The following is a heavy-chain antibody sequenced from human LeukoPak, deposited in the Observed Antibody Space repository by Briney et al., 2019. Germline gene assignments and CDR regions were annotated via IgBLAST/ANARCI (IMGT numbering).Heavy chain of an antibody. CDR3: ARDPPGGGSGMNWFDP. D-gene: IGHD3-10*01. CDR2: IYHSGST. J-gene: IGHJ5*02. V-gene: IGHV4-4*02. CDR1: GGSISSSNW. Sequence: SETLSHTCAVSGGSISSSNWWSWVRQPPGKGLEWIGEIYHSGSTNYNPSLKSRVTISVDKSKNQFSLKLSSVTAADTAVYYCARDPPGGGSGMNWFDPWGQGALVTVSS.